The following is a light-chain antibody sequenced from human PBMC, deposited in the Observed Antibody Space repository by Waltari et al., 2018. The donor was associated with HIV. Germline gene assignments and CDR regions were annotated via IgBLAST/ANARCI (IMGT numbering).Light chain of an antibody. CDR2: DVN. V-gene: IGLV8-61*01. Sequence: QTVVPQEPSFSVSTGWTVTVTCALSTDSVSTGHLTSWYRQAPGQPPRTLIYDVNSRSSGVPDRFSGSITGGKAVLTITGAQADDECVYYCLLFVSASWVFGGGTKVTV. CDR1: TDSVSTGHL. CDR3: LLFVSASWV. J-gene: IGLJ3*02.